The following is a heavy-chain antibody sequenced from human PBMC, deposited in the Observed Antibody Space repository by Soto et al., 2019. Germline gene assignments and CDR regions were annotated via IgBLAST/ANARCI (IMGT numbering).Heavy chain of an antibody. CDR1: GGSISSGGYY. Sequence: SETLSLTCTVSGGSISSGGYYWSWIRQHPGKGLEWIGYIYYSGSTYYNPSLKSRVTISVDTSKNQFSLKLSSVTAADTAVYYCARLPRLMMTVGFDYWSQGTLVTVS. J-gene: IGHJ4*02. CDR3: ARLPRLMMTVGFDY. V-gene: IGHV4-31*03. CDR2: IYYSGST. D-gene: IGHD3-16*01.